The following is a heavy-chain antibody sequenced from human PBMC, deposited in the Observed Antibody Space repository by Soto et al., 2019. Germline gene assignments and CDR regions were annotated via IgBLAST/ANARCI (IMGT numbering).Heavy chain of an antibody. J-gene: IGHJ4*02. CDR3: AREASVLIPAAQPSRFDS. CDR1: GYSFMKYG. CDR2: ISPYSGYT. D-gene: IGHD2-2*01. Sequence: ASVKVSCKGFGYSFMKYGINWVRQAPGQGLEWVGWISPYSGYTHSAQKFHGRLTLTTDTAASTAYMELRILRSADTALYYCAREASVLIPAAQPSRFDSWGQGTLVTAPQ. V-gene: IGHV1-18*01.